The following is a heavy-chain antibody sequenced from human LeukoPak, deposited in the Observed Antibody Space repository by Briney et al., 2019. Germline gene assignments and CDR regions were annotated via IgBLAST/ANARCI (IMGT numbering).Heavy chain of an antibody. D-gene: IGHD4-23*01. Sequence: PGGSLRLFCAASGFTFSSYAMSWVRQTPGKGLEWVSTISGSGGSTYYADSVKGRFTISRDNSKNTLYLQMNSLRAEDTAVYYCTKEGTGGNPDYYWGQGTLVTVSS. CDR1: GFTFSSYA. V-gene: IGHV3-23*01. J-gene: IGHJ4*02. CDR3: TKEGTGGNPDYY. CDR2: ISGSGGST.